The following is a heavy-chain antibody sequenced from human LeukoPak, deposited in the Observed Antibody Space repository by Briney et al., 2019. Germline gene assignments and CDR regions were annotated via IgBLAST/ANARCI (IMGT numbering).Heavy chain of an antibody. CDR3: ARDEVGAPPIDY. J-gene: IGHJ4*02. Sequence: QPGGSLRLSSEASGFTFSSHWMHWVRQAPGKGLVWVSNIRGDGGLFGYADSVKGRFAVSRDNARNTLYLHMNSLRAEDTAVYYCARDEVGAPPIDYWGQGVLVTVSS. D-gene: IGHD1-26*01. V-gene: IGHV3-74*01. CDR1: GFTFSSHW. CDR2: IRGDGGLF.